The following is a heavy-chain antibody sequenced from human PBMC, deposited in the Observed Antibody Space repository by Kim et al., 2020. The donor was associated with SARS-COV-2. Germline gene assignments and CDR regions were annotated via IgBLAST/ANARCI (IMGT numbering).Heavy chain of an antibody. J-gene: IGHJ5*02. Sequence: GGSLRLSCAASGFTFSSYSMNWVRQAPGKGLEWVSSISSSSSYIYYADSVKGRFTISRDNAKNSLYLQMNSLRAEDTAVYYCARDARSVVAAGKLRVDNWFDPWGQGTLVTVSS. CDR3: ARDARSVVAAGKLRVDNWFDP. CDR2: ISSSSSYI. V-gene: IGHV3-21*01. CDR1: GFTFSSYS. D-gene: IGHD6-13*01.